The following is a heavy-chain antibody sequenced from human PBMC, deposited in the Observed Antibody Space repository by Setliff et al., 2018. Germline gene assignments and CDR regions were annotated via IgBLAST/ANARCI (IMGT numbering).Heavy chain of an antibody. CDR2: IYYSGST. CDR1: GFTFSDYY. Sequence: KTSETLSLTCAASGFTFSDYYMSWIRQPPGKGLEWIGYIYYSGSTYYNPSLKSRVTISVDTSKNQFSLKLSSVTAADTAVYYCARVLRYFDWGGAFDIWGQGTMVTVS. D-gene: IGHD3-9*01. J-gene: IGHJ3*02. V-gene: IGHV4-30-4*08. CDR3: ARVLRYFDWGGAFDI.